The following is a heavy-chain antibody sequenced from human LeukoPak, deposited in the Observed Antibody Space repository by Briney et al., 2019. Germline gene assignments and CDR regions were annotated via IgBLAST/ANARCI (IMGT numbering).Heavy chain of an antibody. V-gene: IGHV3-23*01. Sequence: PGGSLRLSCAASGFTFSSYAMSWARQAPGKGLEWVSAISGSGGSTYYADSVKGRFTISRDNSKDTLYLQMNSLRAEDTAVYYCAKEGYDSSGYYPPNFDYWGQGTLVTVSS. J-gene: IGHJ4*02. CDR1: GFTFSSYA. D-gene: IGHD3-22*01. CDR2: ISGSGGST. CDR3: AKEGYDSSGYYPPNFDY.